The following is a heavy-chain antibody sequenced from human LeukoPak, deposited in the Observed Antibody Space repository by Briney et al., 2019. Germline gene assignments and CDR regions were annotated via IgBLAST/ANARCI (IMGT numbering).Heavy chain of an antibody. CDR2: TYYRSKWNN. CDR1: GDSVSTNSAT. J-gene: IGHJ4*02. D-gene: IGHD1-26*01. V-gene: IGHV6-1*01. Sequence: SQTLSLTCAISGDSVSTNSATWTWPRQSPSRGLEWLGRTYYRSKWNNDYAVSMKSRITINPDTSKNQFSLQLNSVTPEDTAVYYCARDKDGGATTGDFDYWGQGTLVTVSS. CDR3: ARDKDGGATTGDFDY.